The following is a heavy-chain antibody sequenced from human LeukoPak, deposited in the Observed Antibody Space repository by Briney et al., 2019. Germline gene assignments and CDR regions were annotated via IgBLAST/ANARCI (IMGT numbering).Heavy chain of an antibody. V-gene: IGHV4-61*01. CDR3: ARWVLRYFDWLLYPYGMDV. D-gene: IGHD3-9*01. Sequence: SETLSLTCTVSGGSVSSASYYRSWIREPPGKGLEWIGYIYYSGSNNYNTSLKSRVTISVDTSKNQFSLKLSSVTAADTAVYYCARWVLRYFDWLLYPYGMDVWGKGTTVTVSS. J-gene: IGHJ6*04. CDR2: IYYSGSN. CDR1: GGSVSSASYY.